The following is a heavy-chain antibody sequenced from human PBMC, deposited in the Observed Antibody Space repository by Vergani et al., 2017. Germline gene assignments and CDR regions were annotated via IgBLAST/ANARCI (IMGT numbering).Heavy chain of an antibody. V-gene: IGHV3-23*01. J-gene: IGHJ4*02. CDR1: GFTFSSYA. Sequence: EVQLLESGGGLVQPGGSLRLSCAASGFTFSSYAMSWVRQAPGKGLEGVSAISGSGGSTYYADSVKGLFTISRDHSMTTLYLQMNSLRAEDTALYYCANVESSSSTPYYFDYWGQGTLVTVAS. D-gene: IGHD6-6*01. CDR3: ANVESSSSTPYYFDY. CDR2: ISGSGGST.